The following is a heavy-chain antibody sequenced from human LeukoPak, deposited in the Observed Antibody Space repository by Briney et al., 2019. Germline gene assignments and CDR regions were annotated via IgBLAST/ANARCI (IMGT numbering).Heavy chain of an antibody. CDR1: GYTFTSYA. J-gene: IGHJ4*02. CDR3: ARIGVDCSGGSCYLDY. V-gene: IGHV1-3*01. CDR2: INAGNGNT. Sequence: ASVKVSCKASGYTFTSYAMHWVRQAPGQRLEWVGWINAGNGNTKYSQKFQGRVTITRDTSASTAYMELSSLRSEDTAVYYCARIGVDCSGGSCYLDYWGQGTLVTVSS. D-gene: IGHD2-15*01.